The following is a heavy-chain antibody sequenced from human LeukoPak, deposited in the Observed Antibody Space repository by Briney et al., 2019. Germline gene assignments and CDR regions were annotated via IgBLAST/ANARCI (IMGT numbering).Heavy chain of an antibody. J-gene: IGHJ5*02. D-gene: IGHD6-19*01. CDR2: ISSSGSTK. Sequence: GGSLRLSCAASGFTVSNSYMSWVRQAPRKGLEWVSDISSSGSTKHYADSVKGRFTISRDNAKNSLYLQMNSLRAEDTAVYYCARDSKWLVGFDPWGQGTLVTVSS. CDR3: ARDSKWLVGFDP. V-gene: IGHV3-11*04. CDR1: GFTVSNSY.